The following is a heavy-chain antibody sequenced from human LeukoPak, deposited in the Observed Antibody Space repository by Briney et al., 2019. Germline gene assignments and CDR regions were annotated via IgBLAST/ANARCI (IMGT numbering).Heavy chain of an antibody. CDR2: ISSSGTYK. CDR1: GFTFSSYS. CDR3: VRELLNAPTPGAY. D-gene: IGHD2-21*01. V-gene: IGHV3-21*01. Sequence: GGSLRLSCAVSGFTFSSYSMSWVRQAPGKGLEWVSSISSSGTYKYYADSVKGRFTISRDNAKNSLYLQMNSLRAEDTAVYYCVRELLNAPTPGAYWGQGILVTVSS. J-gene: IGHJ4*02.